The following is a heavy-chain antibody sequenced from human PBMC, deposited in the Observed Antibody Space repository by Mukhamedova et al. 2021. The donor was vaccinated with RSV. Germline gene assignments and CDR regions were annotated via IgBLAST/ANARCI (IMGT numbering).Heavy chain of an antibody. Sequence: GSTYYNPSLKSLVTISVDTSKNQFSLKLSSVTAADTAVYYCARAVAVNYNFDYWGQGTLVTVSS. J-gene: IGHJ4*02. CDR3: ARAVAVNYNFDY. V-gene: IGHV4-31*01. D-gene: IGHD6-19*01. CDR2: GST.